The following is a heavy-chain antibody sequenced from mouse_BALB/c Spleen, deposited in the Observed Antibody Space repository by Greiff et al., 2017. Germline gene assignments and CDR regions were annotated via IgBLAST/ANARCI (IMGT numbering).Heavy chain of an antibody. CDR2: ISTYYGDA. D-gene: IGHD1-1*01. CDR3: ARSDGSSAFDY. CDR1: GYTFTDYA. Sequence: QVQLQQSGAELVRPGVSVKISCKGSGYTFTDYAMHWVKQSHAKSLEWIGVISTYYGDASYNQKFKGKATMTVDKSSSTAYMELARLTSEDSAIYYCARSDGSSAFDYWGQGTLVTVSA. V-gene: IGHV1S137*01. J-gene: IGHJ3*01.